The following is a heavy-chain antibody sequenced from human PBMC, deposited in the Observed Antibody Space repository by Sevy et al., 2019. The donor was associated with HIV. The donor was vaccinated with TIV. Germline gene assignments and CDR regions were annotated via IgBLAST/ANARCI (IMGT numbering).Heavy chain of an antibody. V-gene: IGHV4-39*01. Sequence: SETLSLTCTVSGGSISSSSYYWGWIRQPPGKGLEWIGSIYYSGSTYYNPSLKSRVTISVDTSKNQFSLKLSSVTAADTAVYYCARHGVTIFRVVKSPKSSWFDPWGQGTLVTVSS. CDR1: GGSISSSSYY. J-gene: IGHJ5*02. CDR2: IYYSGST. CDR3: ARHGVTIFRVVKSPKSSWFDP. D-gene: IGHD3-3*01.